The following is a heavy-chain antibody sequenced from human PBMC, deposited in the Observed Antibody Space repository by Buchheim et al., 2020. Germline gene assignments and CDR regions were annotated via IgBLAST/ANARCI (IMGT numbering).Heavy chain of an antibody. J-gene: IGHJ6*02. Sequence: QVQLVQSGAEVRKPGASVKVSCKASGYIFTNHYMHWVRQAPGQGLEWMGIVNPSSGDTTYAQKLQGRVTMTRDTSTSTVYMELSSLRSEDTAVYYCARVAYGSGSYPYYHYGMDVWGQGTT. V-gene: IGHV1-46*03. CDR1: GYIFTNHY. CDR2: VNPSSGDT. CDR3: ARVAYGSGSYPYYHYGMDV. D-gene: IGHD3-10*01.